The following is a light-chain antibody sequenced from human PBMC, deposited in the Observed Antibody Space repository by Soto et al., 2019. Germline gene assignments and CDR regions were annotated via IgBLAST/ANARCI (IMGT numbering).Light chain of an antibody. V-gene: IGKV3-11*01. CDR1: QSVGSDY. Sequence: EIVLTQSPGTLSLSPGERATLSCRASQSVGSDYLAWYQQKPGQAPRLLIYQTSIRAAGIPARFSASGTGTDFTLTISDVQPEDFAVYYCHQRQSWPRTFGQGTKVDI. CDR3: HQRQSWPRT. J-gene: IGKJ1*01. CDR2: QTS.